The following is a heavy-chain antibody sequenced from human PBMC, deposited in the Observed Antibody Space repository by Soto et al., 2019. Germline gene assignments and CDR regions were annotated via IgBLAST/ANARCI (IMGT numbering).Heavy chain of an antibody. J-gene: IGHJ6*02. CDR1: GFTFSSYE. CDR3: ARDEGGYYYYGMDV. D-gene: IGHD1-26*01. V-gene: IGHV3-48*03. Sequence: EVQLVESGGGLVQPGGSLRLSCAASGFTFSSYEMNWVRQAPGKGLEWVSYISSSGSTIYYADSVKGRFTISRDNAKNSLYLQMNCLRAEDTAVYYCARDEGGYYYYGMDVWGQGTTVTVSS. CDR2: ISSSGSTI.